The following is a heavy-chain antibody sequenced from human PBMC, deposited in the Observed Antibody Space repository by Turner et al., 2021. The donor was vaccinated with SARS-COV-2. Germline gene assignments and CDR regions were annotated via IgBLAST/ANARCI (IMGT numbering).Heavy chain of an antibody. J-gene: IGHJ4*02. CDR2: FDPEDGET. D-gene: IGHD2-21*02. Sequence: QVQLVQSGAEVKKPGASVKVSCKVSGYTLIELSMHWVRQAPGKGLEGMGGFDPEDGETIYAQKFQGRVTMTEDTSTDTAYMELSSLRSEDTAVYYCATGYAYCGGDCSIYYWGQGTLVAVSS. V-gene: IGHV1-24*01. CDR3: ATGYAYCGGDCSIYY. CDR1: GYTLIELS.